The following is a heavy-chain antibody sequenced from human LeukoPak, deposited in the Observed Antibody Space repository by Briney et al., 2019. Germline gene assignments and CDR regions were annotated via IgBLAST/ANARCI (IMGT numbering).Heavy chain of an antibody. CDR1: GGTLNNYA. CDR2: VIPLSGTT. D-gene: IGHD5-24*01. Sequence: ASVKVSCKASGGTLNNYAINWVRQAPGQGLEWMGGVIPLSGTTTYARQFLGRVTITAVKSTDMAYMELSSLRSEDTAVYYCARGGRWLQFGVDYWGQGTLVTVSS. CDR3: ARGGRWLQFGVDY. V-gene: IGHV1-69*06. J-gene: IGHJ4*02.